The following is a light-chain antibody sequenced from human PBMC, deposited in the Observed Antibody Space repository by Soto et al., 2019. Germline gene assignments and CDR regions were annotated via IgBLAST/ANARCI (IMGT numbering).Light chain of an antibody. CDR2: EVT. CDR1: SSDIGEYNY. V-gene: IGLV2-14*01. CDR3: CAYVSSNTLL. J-gene: IGLJ3*02. Sequence: QSALTQPASLSGSPGQSITISCTGTSSDIGEYNYVSWYQQHPGTAPKLIIYEVTKRPSGVSNRFSGSKSGNTASLTVSGLQAEDEADYYCCAYVSSNTLLFGGGTKLTVL.